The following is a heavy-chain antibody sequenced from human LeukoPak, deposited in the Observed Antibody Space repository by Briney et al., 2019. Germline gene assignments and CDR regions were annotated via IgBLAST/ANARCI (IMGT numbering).Heavy chain of an antibody. D-gene: IGHD3-22*01. Sequence: PSETLSLTCTVSGASISSYYWSWIRQPAGKGLEWIGRIYTSGSTNYNPSLKSRVTISVDTSKNQFSLKLSSVTAADTAVYYCARGYDGSGYYYRNWYFDLWGRGTLVTVSS. CDR3: ARGYDGSGYYYRNWYFDL. V-gene: IGHV4-4*07. J-gene: IGHJ2*01. CDR2: IYTSGST. CDR1: GASISSYY.